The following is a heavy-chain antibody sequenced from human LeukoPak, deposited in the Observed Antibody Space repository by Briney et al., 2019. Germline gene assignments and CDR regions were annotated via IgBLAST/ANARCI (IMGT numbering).Heavy chain of an antibody. CDR2: IYYSGST. CDR3: ARDGVSGYYYYGMDV. D-gene: IGHD3-10*01. V-gene: IGHV4-59*01. Sequence: SETLSLTCTVSGGSISSYYWSWIRQPPGKGLEWIGYIYYSGSTNYNPSLKSRVTISVDTSKNQFSLKLSSVTAADTAVYCCARDGVSGYYYYGMDVWGQGTTVTVSS. CDR1: GGSISSYY. J-gene: IGHJ6*02.